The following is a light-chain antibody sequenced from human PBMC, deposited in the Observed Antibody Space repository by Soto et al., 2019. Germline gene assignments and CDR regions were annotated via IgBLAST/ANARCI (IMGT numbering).Light chain of an antibody. CDR1: NVGSRS. V-gene: IGLV3-21*01. J-gene: IGLJ2*01. CDR2: YDS. Sequence: SYELTQPPSVSVAPGETARISCGGNNVGSRSVHWYQQKPGQAPFLVIYYDSDRPSGIPERFSGSNSGNTATLSISRVEVGDEADYYCQVWEATGDQVVFGGGTKLTVL. CDR3: QVWEATGDQVV.